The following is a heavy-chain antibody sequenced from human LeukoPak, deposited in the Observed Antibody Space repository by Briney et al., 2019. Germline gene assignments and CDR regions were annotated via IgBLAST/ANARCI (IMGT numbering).Heavy chain of an antibody. V-gene: IGHV1-18*01. CDR3: ALTDTDDFLDS. Sequence: ASVKVSCKTSVNIFPKYGVNWVRQAPGRGLEWMGWISAYTGETVYAPDLQDRVTMTTDTSTNTAYMDLRSLRSDDTAFYFWALTDTDDFLDSWGQGTLVAVSS. D-gene: IGHD7-27*01. J-gene: IGHJ4*02. CDR2: ISAYTGET. CDR1: VNIFPKYG.